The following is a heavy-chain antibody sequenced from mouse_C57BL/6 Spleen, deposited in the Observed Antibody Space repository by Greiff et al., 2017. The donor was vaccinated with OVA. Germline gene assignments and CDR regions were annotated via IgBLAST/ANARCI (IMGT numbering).Heavy chain of an antibody. CDR2: ISYDGSN. J-gene: IGHJ1*03. Sequence: EVKLQESGPGLVKPSQSLSLTCSVTGYSITSGYYWNWIRQFPGNKLEWMGYISYDGSNNYNPSLKNRISITRDTSKNQFFLKLNSVTTEDTATYYCARAGVYDYDEYFDVWGTGTTVTVSS. CDR1: GYSITSGYY. V-gene: IGHV3-6*01. D-gene: IGHD2-4*01. CDR3: ARAGVYDYDEYFDV.